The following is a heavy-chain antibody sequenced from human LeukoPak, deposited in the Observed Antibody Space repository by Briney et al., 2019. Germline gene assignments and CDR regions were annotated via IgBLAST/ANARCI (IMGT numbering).Heavy chain of an antibody. J-gene: IGHJ4*02. CDR3: ARDGYSSCLDY. D-gene: IGHD6-13*01. Sequence: SETLSLTCTVSGGSISTYYWSWIRQPPGKGLEWIGYIYYTGSTNYNPSLKSRVTMSVDTSKNQFSLKLSSVTAADTAVYFCARDGYSSCLDYWGQGTLVTVSS. CDR1: GGSISTYY. V-gene: IGHV4-59*01. CDR2: IYYTGST.